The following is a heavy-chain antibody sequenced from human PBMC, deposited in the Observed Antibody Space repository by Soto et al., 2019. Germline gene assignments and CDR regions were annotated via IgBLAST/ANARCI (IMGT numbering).Heavy chain of an antibody. D-gene: IGHD3-3*01. V-gene: IGHV1-8*01. Sequence: QEQLVQSGAEVRKPGASVKVSCKASGYTFTSHDINWVRQASGQGIEWMGWLNPNSGGTGIAQKCQGRFTLTRDTSITTAYLELTSLTSEDTAVYYCARGQHYDFWSGYNWFDPWGQGTLVTVSS. CDR1: GYTFTSHD. CDR3: ARGQHYDFWSGYNWFDP. J-gene: IGHJ5*02. CDR2: LNPNSGGT.